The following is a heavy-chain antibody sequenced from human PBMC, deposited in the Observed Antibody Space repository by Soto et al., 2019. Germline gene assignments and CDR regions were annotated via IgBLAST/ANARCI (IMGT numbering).Heavy chain of an antibody. CDR3: ARGDGYIFDY. Sequence: QVQLVQSGAEVKKPGASVKVFSKASGYTFISYDINWVRQATGQGLEWMGWMNPNTGDTGYAQKSQGRVTMTRNTSINTANLELSSLRSDDTAVYFCARGDGYIFDYWGQGTLVTVSS. CDR1: GYTFISYD. D-gene: IGHD5-12*01. J-gene: IGHJ4*02. V-gene: IGHV1-8*01. CDR2: MNPNTGDT.